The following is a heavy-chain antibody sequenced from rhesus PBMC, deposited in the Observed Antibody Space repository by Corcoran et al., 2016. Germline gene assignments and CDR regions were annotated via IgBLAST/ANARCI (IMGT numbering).Heavy chain of an antibody. Sequence: QLQLQESCPGLVKPSETLSLTCAVSGGSIGSTYSIWIRRPPGEGLAWIGRISGSGGSTDYNTSLQSRVTISTDTSKNQFSLKLNSVTAADTAVYSCAIDCGGIYCHTFNRFDVWGPGVLVTVSS. V-gene: IGHV4-173*01. CDR2: ISGSGGST. J-gene: IGHJ5-1*01. CDR1: GGSIGSTY. CDR3: AIDCGGIYCHTFNRFDV. D-gene: IGHD2-27*01.